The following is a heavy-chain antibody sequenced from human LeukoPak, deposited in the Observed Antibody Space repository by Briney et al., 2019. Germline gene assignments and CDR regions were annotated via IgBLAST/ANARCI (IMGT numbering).Heavy chain of an antibody. Sequence: AAVKVSCKASGYTVTGRYLHWVRQAPGQGLEWMGWTNPNSGGTNYAQKFQGRVTMTRDTSINTAYMELNSLTSDDTAMYYCARDAYSGFSSSYNMDSWGQGTLVTVSS. CDR3: ARDAYSGFSSSYNMDS. CDR1: GYTVTGRY. CDR2: TNPNSGGT. V-gene: IGHV1-2*02. J-gene: IGHJ4*02. D-gene: IGHD5-18*01.